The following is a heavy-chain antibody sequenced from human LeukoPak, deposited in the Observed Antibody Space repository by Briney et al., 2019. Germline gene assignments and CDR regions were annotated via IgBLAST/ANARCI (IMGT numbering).Heavy chain of an antibody. Sequence: ASAKVSCKASGYTFISYGINWVRQAPGQGLEWMGWISPYNGNTNYAQQFQGRVTMTTDTSTSTAYMELRSLRSDDTAVYYCARDEEQWLVGGLVYWGQGTLVTVSS. V-gene: IGHV1-18*01. D-gene: IGHD6-19*01. CDR1: GYTFISYG. CDR2: ISPYNGNT. CDR3: ARDEEQWLVGGLVY. J-gene: IGHJ4*02.